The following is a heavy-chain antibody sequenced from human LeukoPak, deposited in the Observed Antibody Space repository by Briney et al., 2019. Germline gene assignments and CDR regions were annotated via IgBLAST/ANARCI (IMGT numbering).Heavy chain of an antibody. CDR3: ARDGSSGWYWVDY. CDR2: ISASGGST. D-gene: IGHD6-19*01. CDR1: GFTFSSYA. J-gene: IGHJ4*02. V-gene: IGHV3-23*01. Sequence: PGGSLTLTCATSGFTFSSYAWSRVAQAPGKGLVGIEGISASGGSTYYPDSVKGRFTISRDNSKNTLYLQTNSLRAEDTAVYYCARDGSSGWYWVDYWGQGTLVTVSS.